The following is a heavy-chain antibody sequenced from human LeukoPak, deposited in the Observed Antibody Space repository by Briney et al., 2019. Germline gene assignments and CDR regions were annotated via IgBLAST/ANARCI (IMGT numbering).Heavy chain of an antibody. CDR2: IKQDGSEK. D-gene: IGHD3-3*01. CDR1: GFTFINYW. CDR3: AREDFWSGSFDY. J-gene: IGHJ4*02. Sequence: GGSLRLSCAASGFTFINYWMGWVRQAPGKGLEWVANIKQDGSEKYYVDSVKGRFTISRDNAKNSLYLQMNSLRAEDTAVYYCAREDFWSGSFDYWGQGTLVTVSS. V-gene: IGHV3-7*01.